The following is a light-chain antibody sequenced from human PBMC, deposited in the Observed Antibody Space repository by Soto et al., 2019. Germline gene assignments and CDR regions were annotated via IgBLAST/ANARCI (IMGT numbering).Light chain of an antibody. J-gene: IGKJ4*01. CDR2: AAS. V-gene: IGKV3-15*01. CDR1: QSGSDN. CDR3: QQYTEWRLT. Sequence: IVMTQSPVTLSVSPGERVALSCRASQSGSDNLAWYQKKPGQAPRLLIYAASTRATCIPARFSGSGSGTEFTLTISSLQSEDFAVYYWQQYTEWRLTFGGGTKVEIK.